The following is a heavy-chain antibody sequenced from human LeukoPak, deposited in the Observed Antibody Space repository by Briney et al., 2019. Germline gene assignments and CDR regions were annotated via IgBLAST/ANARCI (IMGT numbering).Heavy chain of an antibody. J-gene: IGHJ4*02. Sequence: ASVKVSCKASGYTFTDYYMHRVRQAPGQGLEWMGWINPNSGANYAQKFQGRVTMARDTSISTAYMELSSLTSDDTAPYYCARSIGPAAEDCWGQGTLVTVSS. V-gene: IGHV1-2*02. CDR1: GYTFTDYY. CDR2: INPNSGA. CDR3: ARSIGPAAEDC. D-gene: IGHD6-13*01.